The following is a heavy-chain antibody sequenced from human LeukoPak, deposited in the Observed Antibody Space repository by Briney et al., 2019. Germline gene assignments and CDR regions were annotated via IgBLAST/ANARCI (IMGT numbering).Heavy chain of an antibody. CDR3: ARVSYYGSGDYSRGSSRYFDY. CDR1: GFTFSDYY. J-gene: IGHJ4*02. D-gene: IGHD3-10*01. V-gene: IGHV3-11*06. Sequence: GGSLRLSCAVSGFTFSDYYMSWICQAPGKGLEWVSYINSGSTYTNYADSVKGRFTISRDNAKNSLYLQMNSLSAEDTAIYYCARVSYYGSGDYSRGSSRYFDYWGQGILVTVSS. CDR2: INSGSTYT.